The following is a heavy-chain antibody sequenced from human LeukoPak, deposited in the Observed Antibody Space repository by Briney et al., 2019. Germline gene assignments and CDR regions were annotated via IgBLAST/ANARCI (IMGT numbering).Heavy chain of an antibody. D-gene: IGHD3-9*01. J-gene: IGHJ5*02. CDR3: ARDNYDILTGYSWFDP. CDR2: MNPNSGNT. Sequence: ASVKVSCKASGYTFTSYDINWERQATGQGLEWMGWMNPNSGNTGYAQKFQGRVTMTSNTSISTAYMELSSLRSEDTAVYYCARDNYDILTGYSWFDPWGQGTLVTVSS. V-gene: IGHV1-8*01. CDR1: GYTFTSYD.